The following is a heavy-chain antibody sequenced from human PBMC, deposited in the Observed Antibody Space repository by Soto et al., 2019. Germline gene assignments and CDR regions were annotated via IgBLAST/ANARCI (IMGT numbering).Heavy chain of an antibody. J-gene: IGHJ6*03. D-gene: IGHD6-19*01. CDR2: IFSNVEK. V-gene: IGHV2-26*01. CDR3: ARILFGRSVAGGYFYMDV. CDR1: DFSLASGKVG. Sequence: SGPTLVNPTETLTLTCTVSDFSLASGKVGVTWIRQPPGKALEWLAHIFSNVEKSYRTSLKDRLTISEDTSKSQVVLSMTNVDPADTATYYCARILFGRSVAGGYFYMDVWGKGTKVTVSS.